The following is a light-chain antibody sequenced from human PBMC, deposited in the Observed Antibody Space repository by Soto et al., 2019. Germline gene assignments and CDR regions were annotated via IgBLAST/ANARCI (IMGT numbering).Light chain of an antibody. Sequence: DIQMTQSPSSLSASVGDRVTITCRASQGVANYLGWYQQKPGKVPKALIYGVSTLQSGVPSRFSGSGSDTDFTLTISSLQPADAATYYCQHYRSAQMTFGQGTKVEIK. CDR3: QHYRSAQMT. CDR2: GVS. J-gene: IGKJ1*01. V-gene: IGKV1-27*01. CDR1: QGVANY.